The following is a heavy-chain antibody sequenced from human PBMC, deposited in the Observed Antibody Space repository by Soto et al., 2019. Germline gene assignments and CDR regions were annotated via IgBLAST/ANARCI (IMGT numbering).Heavy chain of an antibody. J-gene: IGHJ4*02. CDR1: GGSLSSGGYY. CDR3: ARHPLWFGESKTAHFDY. D-gene: IGHD3-10*01. V-gene: IGHV4-31*03. Sequence: QVQLQQSRPGLVKPSQTLSLTCTVSGGSLSSGGYYWSWIRQHPGKGLEWIVYIYYSGSTYYNPSLKSRFTRSGDTSTNPCFLKRSSVTAADTAVYYCARHPLWFGESKTAHFDYCGQGTLVTVSS. CDR2: IYYSGST.